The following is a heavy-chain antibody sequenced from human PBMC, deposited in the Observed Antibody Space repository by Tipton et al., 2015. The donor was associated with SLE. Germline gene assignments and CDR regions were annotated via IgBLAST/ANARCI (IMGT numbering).Heavy chain of an antibody. CDR1: GGSFSGYY. V-gene: IGHV4-34*01. CDR2: INHSGNT. J-gene: IGHJ6*02. CDR3: ARVCLKWELLDLGGMDV. Sequence: TLSLTCAVYGGSFSGYYWSWIRQPPGKGLEWIGEINHSGNTNYNPSLKSRVTISVDTSKNQFSLKLSSVTAADTAVYYCARVCLKWELLDLGGMDVWGQGTTVTVSS. D-gene: IGHD1-26*01.